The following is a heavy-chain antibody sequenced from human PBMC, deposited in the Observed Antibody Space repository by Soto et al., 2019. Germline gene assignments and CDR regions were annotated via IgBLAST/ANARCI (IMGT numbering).Heavy chain of an antibody. Sequence: QITLEESGPTLVSPTQPLTLTCTFSGFSLTTNNVGVGWIRQPPGKALEWLGFIYGDDDTRYSTPLRSRLTLTSDTSKNQVVLTMTNVDPVDTATYYCAHTNSLHYYYDSGFDVLGQGTTVTVS. CDR2: IYGDDDT. CDR1: GFSLTTNNVG. J-gene: IGHJ6*02. CDR3: AHTNSLHYYYDSGFDV. D-gene: IGHD2-8*01. V-gene: IGHV2-5*02.